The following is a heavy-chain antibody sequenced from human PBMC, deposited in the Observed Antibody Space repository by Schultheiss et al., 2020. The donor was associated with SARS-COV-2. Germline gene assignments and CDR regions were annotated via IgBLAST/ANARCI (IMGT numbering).Heavy chain of an antibody. D-gene: IGHD6-13*01. V-gene: IGHV3-73*01. CDR3: TREGSSWLNYYYYGMDV. Sequence: GGSLRLSCAASGFTFSGSAMHWVRQASGKGLEWVDRIRSKANSYATAYAASVKGRFTISRDDSKNTAYLQMNSLKTEDTAVYYCTREGSSWLNYYYYGMDVWGQGTTVTVSS. CDR1: GFTFSGSA. CDR2: IRSKANSYAT. J-gene: IGHJ6*02.